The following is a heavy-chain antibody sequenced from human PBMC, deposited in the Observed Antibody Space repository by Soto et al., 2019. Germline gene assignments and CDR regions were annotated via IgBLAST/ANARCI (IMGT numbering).Heavy chain of an antibody. CDR1: GFTFTNYA. Sequence: TGGSLRLSCAASGFTFTNYAMNWVRQAPGKGLEWVSSISGSSGSTYYADSVKGRFTISRDHSKNTLYLQMNSLRAEDTAVYYCARKYGDYYYYGMDVWGQGTTVTVSS. CDR2: ISGSSGST. D-gene: IGHD4-17*01. J-gene: IGHJ6*02. V-gene: IGHV3-23*01. CDR3: ARKYGDYYYYGMDV.